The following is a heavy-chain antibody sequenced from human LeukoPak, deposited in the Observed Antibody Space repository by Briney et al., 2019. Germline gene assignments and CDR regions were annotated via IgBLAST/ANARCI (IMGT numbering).Heavy chain of an antibody. CDR3: AKLGANTSEHYYVGK. CDR1: GFTFRIFP. Sequence: PGGSLRLSCAASGFTFRIFPMSWPRHAPGKGLEGVSSTCGRGDNTYYAVPVRGRLHSHRENHKHILYVQKHSVSGEHTAVYYWAKLGANTSEHYYVGKWGQGTLVTVSA. CDR2: TCGRGDNT. J-gene: IGHJ4*02. V-gene: IGHV3-23*01. D-gene: IGHD4/OR15-4a*01.